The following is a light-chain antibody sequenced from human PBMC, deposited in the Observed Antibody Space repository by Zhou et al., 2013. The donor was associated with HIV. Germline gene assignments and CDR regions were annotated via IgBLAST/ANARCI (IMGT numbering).Light chain of an antibody. CDR3: SSYSSSSTLYV. V-gene: IGLV1-40*01. CDR1: SSNIGAGYD. CDR2: GNS. J-gene: IGLJ1*01. Sequence: QSVLTQPPSVSGAPGQRVTISCTGSSSNIGAGYDVHWYQQLPGTAPKLLIYGNSNRPSGVPDRFSGSKSGNTASLTISGLQAEDEADYYCSSYSSSSTLYVFGTGTKVTV.